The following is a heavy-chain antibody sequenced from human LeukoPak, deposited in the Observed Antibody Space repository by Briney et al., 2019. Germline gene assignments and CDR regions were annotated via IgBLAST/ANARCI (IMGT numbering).Heavy chain of an antibody. J-gene: IGHJ6*02. D-gene: IGHD3-3*01. Sequence: GGSLRLSCAASGFTFSSYAMSWVRQAPGKGLEWVSAISGSGGSTYYADSVKGRFTISRDNSKNTLYLQMNSLRAEDTAVYYCARIPMNYDFWSGYSPTVYYYYGMDVWGQGTTVTVSS. CDR1: GFTFSSYA. CDR2: ISGSGGST. V-gene: IGHV3-23*01. CDR3: ARIPMNYDFWSGYSPTVYYYYGMDV.